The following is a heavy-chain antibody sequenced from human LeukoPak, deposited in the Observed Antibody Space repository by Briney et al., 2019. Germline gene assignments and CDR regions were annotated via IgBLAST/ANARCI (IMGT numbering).Heavy chain of an antibody. CDR3: ARDGVLWALTTGYYYYYYMDV. Sequence: PGGSLRLSCAASGFTFSSYSMNWVRQAPGKGLEWVSSISSSSSYIYYADSVKGRFTISRDNAKNSLYLQMNSLRAEDTAVYYCARDGVLWALTTGYYYYYYMDVWGKGTTVTVSS. CDR2: ISSSSSYI. CDR1: GFTFSSYS. D-gene: IGHD4-17*01. J-gene: IGHJ6*03. V-gene: IGHV3-21*01.